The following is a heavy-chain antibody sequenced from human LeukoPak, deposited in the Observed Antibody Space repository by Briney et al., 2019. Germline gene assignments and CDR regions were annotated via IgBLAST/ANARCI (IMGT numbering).Heavy chain of an antibody. V-gene: IGHV3-21*01. CDR3: ARDQGYCSSNGCYAHYFDY. CDR2: ISSSSSYI. J-gene: IGHJ4*02. D-gene: IGHD2-2*01. Sequence: GGSLRLSCAASGFTFSSYSMNWVRQAPGKGLEWVSSISSSSSYIYYADSVKGRFTIPRDNAKNSLYLQMNSLRAEDTAVYYCARDQGYCSSNGCYAHYFDYWGQGTLVTVSS. CDR1: GFTFSSYS.